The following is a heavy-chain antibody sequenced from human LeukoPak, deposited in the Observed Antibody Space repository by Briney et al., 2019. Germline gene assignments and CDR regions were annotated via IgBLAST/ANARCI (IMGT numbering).Heavy chain of an antibody. CDR3: AAKLYDYAWGSYRSPYYFDY. D-gene: IGHD3-16*02. V-gene: IGHV4-34*01. J-gene: IGHJ4*02. CDR2: INHSGST. CDR1: GGSFSGYY. Sequence: SETLSLTCAVYGGSFSGYYWSWIRQPPGKGLEWIGEINHSGSTNYNPSLKSRVTISVDTSKNQFSLKLSSVTAADTAVYYCAAKLYDYAWGSYRSPYYFDYWGQGTLVTVSS.